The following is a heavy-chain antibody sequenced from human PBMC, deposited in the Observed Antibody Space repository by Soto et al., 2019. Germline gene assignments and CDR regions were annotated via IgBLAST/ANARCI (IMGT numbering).Heavy chain of an antibody. D-gene: IGHD6-19*01. CDR1: GYTFTSYG. V-gene: IGHV1-18*01. CDR3: ARDLAVGLVDY. Sequence: QVQLVQSGAEVKKPGASVKVSCKASGYTFTSYGISWVLQAPGQGLEWMGWSSAYNGNTKYAQKLQGRGTMTTDTSTSTAYMEVSSLRSDDTAVYYCARDLAVGLVDYWGQGTLVTVSS. CDR2: SSAYNGNT. J-gene: IGHJ4*02.